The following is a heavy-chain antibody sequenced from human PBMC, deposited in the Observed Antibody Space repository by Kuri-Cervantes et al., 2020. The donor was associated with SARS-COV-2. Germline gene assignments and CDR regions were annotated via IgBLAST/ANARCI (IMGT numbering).Heavy chain of an antibody. CDR2: ISYDGSNK. J-gene: IGHJ4*02. V-gene: IGHV3-30*18. CDR3: AKDWWSRGIAAAGRPTGVDY. Sequence: GGSLRLSCAASGFTFSSYGMHWVRQAPGKGLEWVAVISYDGSNKYYADSVKGRFTISRDNSKNTLYLQMNSLRAEDTAVYYCAKDWWSRGIAAAGRPTGVDYWAQGTLATFPS. CDR1: GFTFSSYG. D-gene: IGHD6-13*01.